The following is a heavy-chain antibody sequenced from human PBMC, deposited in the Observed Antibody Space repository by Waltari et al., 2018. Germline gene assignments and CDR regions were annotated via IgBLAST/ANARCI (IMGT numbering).Heavy chain of an antibody. CDR2: IFSNDEK. Sequence: QVTLKESGPVLVKPTETLTLTCTVSGFSLSNARMGVSWIRQPPGKALEWLAHIFSNDEKSYSTSLKSRFTISKDTSKSQVVLTMTNMDPVDTATYYCARSFTIGGYCTGGVCYNLFDYWGQGTLVTVSS. D-gene: IGHD2-8*02. CDR1: GFSLSNARMG. J-gene: IGHJ4*02. V-gene: IGHV2-26*01. CDR3: ARSFTIGGYCTGGVCYNLFDY.